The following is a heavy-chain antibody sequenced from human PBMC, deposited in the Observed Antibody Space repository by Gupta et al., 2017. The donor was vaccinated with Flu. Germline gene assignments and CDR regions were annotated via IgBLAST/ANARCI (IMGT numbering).Heavy chain of an antibody. V-gene: IGHV3-21*01. J-gene: IGHJ6*02. CDR1: GFTFSSYS. CDR2: ISSSSSYI. D-gene: IGHD3-3*01. Sequence: EVQLVESGGGLVKPGGSLRLSCAASGFTFSSYSMNWVRQAPGKGLEWVSSISSSSSYIYYAESVKGRVTISRDNAKNALYRQMNSLRAEETAVYDCARLLWSGDYGGGYYGMDVGGQGTTVTVSS. CDR3: ARLLWSGDYGGGYYGMDV.